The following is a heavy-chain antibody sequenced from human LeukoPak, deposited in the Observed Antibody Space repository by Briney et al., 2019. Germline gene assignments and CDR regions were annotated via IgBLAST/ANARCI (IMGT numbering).Heavy chain of an antibody. Sequence: PGGSLRLSCAASGFTVSSSYMSWVRQAPGKGLEWVSVIYSGGSTYYADSVKGRFTISRDNSKNTLYLQMNSLRAEDTAVYYCAREAYYYDTSGYVDYWGQGTLVTVSS. CDR1: GFTVSSSY. CDR2: IYSGGST. V-gene: IGHV3-53*01. D-gene: IGHD3-22*01. CDR3: AREAYYYDTSGYVDY. J-gene: IGHJ4*02.